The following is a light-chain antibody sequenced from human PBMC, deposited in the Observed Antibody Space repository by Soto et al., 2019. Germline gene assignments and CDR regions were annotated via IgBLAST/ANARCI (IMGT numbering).Light chain of an antibody. CDR3: QQYGSSLLT. CDR1: QSVSTNY. V-gene: IGKV3-20*01. CDR2: GAS. Sequence: EIVLTQSPGNLSLSPGERATLSCRASQSVSTNYLAWYQQRPGQAPRLLIYGASSRATGIPDRLSGRGSGTDFTLIISRLEPEDFAVYYCQQYGSSLLTFGGGTKVDIK. J-gene: IGKJ4*01.